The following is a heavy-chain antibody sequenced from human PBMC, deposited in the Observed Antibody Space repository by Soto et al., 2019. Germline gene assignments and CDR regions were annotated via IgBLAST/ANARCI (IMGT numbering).Heavy chain of an antibody. Sequence: SETLSLTCTVSGDSIRSYYWSWIRQPPGKGLEWIGYIYYSGSTNYNPSLKSRVTISVDTSKNQFSLKLTSVTAADTAVYYCARQVVGYDAFDIWGQGTMVTVSS. CDR2: IYYSGST. D-gene: IGHD1-26*01. CDR3: ARQVVGYDAFDI. CDR1: GDSIRSYY. V-gene: IGHV4-59*01. J-gene: IGHJ3*02.